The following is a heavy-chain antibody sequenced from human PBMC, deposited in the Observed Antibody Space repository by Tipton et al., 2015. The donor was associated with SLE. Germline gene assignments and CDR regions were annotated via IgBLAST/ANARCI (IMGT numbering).Heavy chain of an antibody. V-gene: IGHV4-39*07. Sequence: TLSLTCTVSGGSISSSSYYWGWIRQPPGKGLEWIGSIYYSGSTYYNPSLKSRVTISVDTSKNQFSLKLSSVTAADTAVYYCAGSRTGSGNWFDPWGQGTLVTVSS. CDR2: IYYSGST. J-gene: IGHJ5*02. D-gene: IGHD3/OR15-3a*01. CDR1: GGSISSSSYY. CDR3: AGSRTGSGNWFDP.